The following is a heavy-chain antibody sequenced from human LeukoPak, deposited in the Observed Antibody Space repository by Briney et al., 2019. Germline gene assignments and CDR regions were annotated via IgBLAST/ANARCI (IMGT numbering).Heavy chain of an antibody. Sequence: SETLSLTRTVSGGSISSYYWSWIRQPPGKGLVWIGYIYYSGSTNYNPSLKSRVTISVDTSKNQFSLKLSSVTAADTAVYYCARWDDSAWGFGNWGPGTLVTVSS. D-gene: IGHD6-19*01. CDR3: ARWDDSAWGFGN. V-gene: IGHV4-59*08. J-gene: IGHJ4*02. CDR1: GGSISSYY. CDR2: IYYSGST.